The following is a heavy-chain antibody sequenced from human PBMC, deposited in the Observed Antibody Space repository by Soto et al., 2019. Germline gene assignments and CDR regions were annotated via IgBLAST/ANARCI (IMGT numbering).Heavy chain of an antibody. CDR3: VKDKEPHGAWDFDY. J-gene: IGHJ4*02. CDR2: INGGNGPT. D-gene: IGHD4-17*01. Sequence: EVQLLESGGDLVQPGGSLRLSCAASGFTFSHYTMSWVRQLPGKGLEWVSGINGGNGPTYYADSVKGRFTISRDNSQNTLNLQMNSLRVGDTAIYYCVKDKEPHGAWDFDYLGQGTLVTVSS. CDR1: GFTFSHYT. V-gene: IGHV3-23*01.